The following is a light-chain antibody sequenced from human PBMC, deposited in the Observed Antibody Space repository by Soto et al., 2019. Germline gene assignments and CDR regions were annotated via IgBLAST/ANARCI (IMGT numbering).Light chain of an antibody. V-gene: IGKV3-15*01. CDR1: QSVSSN. J-gene: IGKJ1*01. Sequence: EIVMTQSQATLSVSPGERGTLSCRASQSVSSNFAWYQQKPGQAPRLLIYGASTRATGIPARFSGSGSGTEFTLTISSLQSEDFAVYYCQQYNNWPRTFGQGTKVEIK. CDR2: GAS. CDR3: QQYNNWPRT.